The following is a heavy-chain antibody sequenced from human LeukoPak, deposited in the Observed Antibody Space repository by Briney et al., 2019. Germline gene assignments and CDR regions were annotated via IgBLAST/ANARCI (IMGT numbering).Heavy chain of an antibody. CDR1: GFTFNRYW. D-gene: IGHD5-18*01. CDR3: ARVDTVMAYYFDL. J-gene: IGHJ4*02. Sequence: PGGSLRLSCAASGFTFNRYWVHWVRQAPGKGLVWVSRINSDGSDITYADSVKGRFTISRDNAKNTVYLQMNSLRAEDTAVYYCARVDTVMAYYFDLWGQGTLVTVSS. CDR2: INSDGSDI. V-gene: IGHV3-74*01.